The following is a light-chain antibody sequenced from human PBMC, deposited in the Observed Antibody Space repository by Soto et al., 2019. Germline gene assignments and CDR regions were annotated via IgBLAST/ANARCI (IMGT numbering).Light chain of an antibody. V-gene: IGKV1-5*01. CDR3: LQYSSHSWT. Sequence: DIQMKQYPSSLYPSVGYMVAITCRASRSISDWLAWYQQKPGKGPELLIFDASNLKSGVSSRFSGSGSGTEFTLTISRLQPDDVATYYCLQYSSHSWTFGQGTKVDIK. J-gene: IGKJ1*01. CDR1: RSISDW. CDR2: DAS.